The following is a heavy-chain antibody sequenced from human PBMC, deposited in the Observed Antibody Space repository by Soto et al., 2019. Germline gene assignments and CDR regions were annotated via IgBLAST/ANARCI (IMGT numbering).Heavy chain of an antibody. D-gene: IGHD6-13*01. CDR3: ARGGLYTSSWYGPLDY. Sequence: QVHLVESGGGVDQPGRSLRLSCATSGFIFSNYVMQWVRQATGKGLEWVALISYDGNNKHYTESVKGRFIISRDNSKTTLYLQMNSLRAEDTAVYYCARGGLYTSSWYGPLDYWGQGTLVTVSS. CDR1: GFIFSNYV. J-gene: IGHJ4*02. CDR2: ISYDGNNK. V-gene: IGHV3-33*01.